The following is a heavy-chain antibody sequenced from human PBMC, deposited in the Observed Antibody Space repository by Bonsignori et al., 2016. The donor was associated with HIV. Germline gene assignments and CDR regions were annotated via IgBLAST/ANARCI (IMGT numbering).Heavy chain of an antibody. D-gene: IGHD2-21*01. CDR2: ISWNSGSI. J-gene: IGHJ4*02. CDR3: AKDIKDSDCGGDCPGYFDY. V-gene: IGHV3-9*01. Sequence: GGSLRLSCAASGFTFDDYAMHWVRQAPGKGLEWVSGISWNSGSIGYADSVKGRFTISRDNAKNSLYLQMNSLRAEDTALYYCAKDIKDSDCGGDCPGYFDYWGQGTLVTVSS. CDR1: GFTFDDYA.